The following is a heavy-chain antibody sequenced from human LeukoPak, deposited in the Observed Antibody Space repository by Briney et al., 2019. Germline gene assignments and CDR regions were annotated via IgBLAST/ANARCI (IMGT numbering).Heavy chain of an antibody. CDR3: ARVPITLAGTKDAKYFQH. CDR1: GFTFSSYW. CDR2: INSDGSST. Sequence: GGSLRLSCAASGFTFSSYWMHWVRQGPGKGLVWVSRINSDGSSTNYADSVKGRFTISRDNAKNTLYLQMNSLRAEDTAVYYCARVPITLAGTKDAKYFQHWGQGTLVTVSS. V-gene: IGHV3-74*01. D-gene: IGHD6-19*01. J-gene: IGHJ1*01.